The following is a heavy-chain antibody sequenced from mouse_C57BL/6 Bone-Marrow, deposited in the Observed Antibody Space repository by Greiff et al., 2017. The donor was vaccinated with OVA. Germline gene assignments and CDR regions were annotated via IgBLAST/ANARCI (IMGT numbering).Heavy chain of an antibody. D-gene: IGHD1-1*01. CDR3: ARNYYYGSAWFAY. CDR1: GYTFTSYM. V-gene: IGHV1-4*01. CDR2: INPSSGYT. Sequence: QVQLQQSGAELARPGASVKMSCKASGYTFTSYMMHWVKQRPGQGLEWIGYINPSSGYTKYNQKFKDKATLTADKSSSTAYMQLSSLTSEDSAVYYCARNYYYGSAWFAYWGQGTLVTVSA. J-gene: IGHJ3*01.